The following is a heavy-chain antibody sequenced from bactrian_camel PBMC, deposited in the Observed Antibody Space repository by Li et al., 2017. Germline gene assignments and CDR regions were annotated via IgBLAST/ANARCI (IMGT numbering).Heavy chain of an antibody. D-gene: IGHD2*01. J-gene: IGHJ4*01. CDR1: GYTHSSSC. CDR2: LDSDGRT. V-gene: IGHV3S6*01. Sequence: QLVESGGGSVQAGGSLTLSCAASGYTHSSSCLGWFRMPPGKEREGVAVLDSDGRTEYTDAVKGRFTVSKDNAQNTLYLQMSSLKPEDTAIYYCAPDAGQSRCSAGFCYCAWGEGTQVTVS. CDR3: APDAGQSRCSAGFCYCA.